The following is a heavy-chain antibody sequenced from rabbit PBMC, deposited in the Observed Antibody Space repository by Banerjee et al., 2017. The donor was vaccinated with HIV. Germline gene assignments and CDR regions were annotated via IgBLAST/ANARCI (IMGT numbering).Heavy chain of an antibody. J-gene: IGHJ3*01. Sequence: QSLEESGGDLVQPEGSLTLTCTASGFSFSSSYYMCWVRQAPGKGLEWVACIGDSTYYARWVNGRFTISKASSTTVTLQGTSLTAADTATYFCARAVSGTALTRLDLWGQGTLVTVS. CDR2: IGDST. D-gene: IGHD1-1*01. CDR1: GFSFSSSYY. V-gene: IGHV1S40*01. CDR3: ARAVSGTALTRLDL.